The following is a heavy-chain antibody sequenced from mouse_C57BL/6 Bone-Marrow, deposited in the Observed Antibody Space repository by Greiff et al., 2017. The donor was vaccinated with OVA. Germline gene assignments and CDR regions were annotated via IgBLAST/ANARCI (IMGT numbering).Heavy chain of an antibody. Sequence: VQLKESGGGLVKPGGSLKLSCAASGFTFSDYGMHWVRQAPEKGLEWVAYISSGSSTIYYADTVKGRFTISRDNAKNTLFLQMTSLRSEDTAMYYCARLTGTGFAYWGQGTLVTVSA. V-gene: IGHV5-17*01. CDR1: GFTFSDYG. CDR2: ISSGSSTI. D-gene: IGHD4-1*01. CDR3: ARLTGTGFAY. J-gene: IGHJ3*01.